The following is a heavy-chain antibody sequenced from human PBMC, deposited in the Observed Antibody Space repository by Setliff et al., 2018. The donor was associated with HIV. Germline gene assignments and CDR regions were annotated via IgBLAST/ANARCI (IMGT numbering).Heavy chain of an antibody. J-gene: IGHJ4*02. V-gene: IGHV2-5*01. CDR3: ARRPRTFAASSHFFDF. CDR2: IYWNDDP. D-gene: IGHD6-19*01. CDR1: GFSLTSFGVG. Sequence: GSGPTLVNPTQTLTLTCTFSGFSLTSFGVGVGWFRQPPGEALEWLALIYWNDDPRYNSSLKNRLTISKDTSKNQVVLSMTVMDPVDTATYYCARRPRTFAASSHFFDFWGQGTLVTVSS.